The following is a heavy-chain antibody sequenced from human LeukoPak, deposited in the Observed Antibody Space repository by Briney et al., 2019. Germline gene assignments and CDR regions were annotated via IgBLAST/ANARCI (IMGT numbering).Heavy chain of an antibody. CDR1: GGTFSSYA. CDR2: IIPIFGTA. CDR3: ARGGPMVRGVYDYYYYMDV. J-gene: IGHJ6*03. D-gene: IGHD3-10*01. Sequence: GASVKVSCKASGGTFSSYAISWVRQAPGQGLEWMGGIIPIFGTANYAQKFQGRVTITADESTSTAYMELSSLRSEDTAVYYCARGGPMVRGVYDYYYYMDVWGKGTTVTISS. V-gene: IGHV1-69*13.